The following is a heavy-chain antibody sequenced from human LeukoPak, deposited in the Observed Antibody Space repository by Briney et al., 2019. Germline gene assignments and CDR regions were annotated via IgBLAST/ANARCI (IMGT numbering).Heavy chain of an antibody. V-gene: IGHV3-23*01. CDR2: IGGSGGDT. CDR3: AKGDDSSGYYSSQYYFDY. CDR1: GFTFSNYA. D-gene: IGHD3-22*01. J-gene: IGHJ4*02. Sequence: SGGSLRLSCAASGFTFSNYAMNWVRQAPGKGLEWVSVIGGSGGDTYYADSVKGRFTISRDNSKNTLYLQMNSLRAEDTAVYYCAKGDDSSGYYSSQYYFDYWGQGTLVTVSS.